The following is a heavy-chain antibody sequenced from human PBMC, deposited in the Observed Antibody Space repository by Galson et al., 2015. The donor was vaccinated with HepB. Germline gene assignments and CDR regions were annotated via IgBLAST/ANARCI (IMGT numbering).Heavy chain of an antibody. CDR2: IIPILGIA. CDR3: ARGGSSYNN. J-gene: IGHJ4*02. V-gene: IGHV1-69*02. Sequence: SVKGACKASGGTFNIYTVSWVQQSPGQGLVCMGRIIPILGIANYAQKFQDRVTITADKSTSTAYIELSSLRSEDTAVYYCARGGSSYNNWGQGTLVTVSS. D-gene: IGHD6-13*01. CDR1: GGTFNIYT.